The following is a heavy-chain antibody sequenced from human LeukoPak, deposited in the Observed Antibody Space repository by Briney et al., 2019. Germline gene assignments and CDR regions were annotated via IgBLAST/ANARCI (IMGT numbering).Heavy chain of an antibody. CDR3: ARDGHYFAMDV. Sequence: GGSLRLSCAASGFTFSHAWMTWVRQAPGKGLEWLANIKPDGSEKYYVDSVRGRFTISRDNAKSSVHLQMNGLRAEDTAIYYCARDGHYFAMDVWGQGTTVTVSS. CDR1: GFTFSHAW. CDR2: IKPDGSEK. J-gene: IGHJ6*02. V-gene: IGHV3-7*03.